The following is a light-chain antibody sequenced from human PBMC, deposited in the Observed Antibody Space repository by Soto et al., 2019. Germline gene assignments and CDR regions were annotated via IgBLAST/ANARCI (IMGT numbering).Light chain of an antibody. Sequence: ETALTQSPATLSLSPGERATLSCRASQSISSYLAWYQQKPGQAPRLLIYDASNRATGIPARFSGSGSGTDFTLTISSLEPEDFAVYYCQHRSNWWTFGQGTKVDIK. CDR2: DAS. CDR3: QHRSNWWT. J-gene: IGKJ1*01. CDR1: QSISSY. V-gene: IGKV3-11*01.